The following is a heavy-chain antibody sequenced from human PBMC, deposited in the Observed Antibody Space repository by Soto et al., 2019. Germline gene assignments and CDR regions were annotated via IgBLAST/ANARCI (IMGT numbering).Heavy chain of an antibody. Sequence: GGSLRLSCAASGFTFSSYAMSWVRQAPGKGLEWVSAISGSGGSTYYADSVKGRFTISRDNSKNTLYLQMNSLRAEDTAVYYCARNTVSAAGADYYGLDVWGQGTTVTVSS. CDR2: ISGSGGST. CDR3: ARNTVSAAGADYYGLDV. V-gene: IGHV3-23*01. CDR1: GFTFSSYA. J-gene: IGHJ6*02. D-gene: IGHD6-13*01.